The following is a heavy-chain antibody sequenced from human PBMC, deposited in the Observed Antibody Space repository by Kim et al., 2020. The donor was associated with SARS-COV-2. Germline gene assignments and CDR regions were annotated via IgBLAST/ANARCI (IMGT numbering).Heavy chain of an antibody. CDR1: GFSFSTYW. J-gene: IGHJ4*02. Sequence: GGSLRLSCAASGFSFSTYWMHWVRQAPGKGLVWVSCTISDGSTMYADSVKGRFTISRDNAKNTLYLQMNSLRTEDTAVYYCARGKNGQGYWGQGTLVTVSS. CDR2: TISDGST. D-gene: IGHD2-8*01. V-gene: IGHV3-74*03. CDR3: ARGKNGQGY.